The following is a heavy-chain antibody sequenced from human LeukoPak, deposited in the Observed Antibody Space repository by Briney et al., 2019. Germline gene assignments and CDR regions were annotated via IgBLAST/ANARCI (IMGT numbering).Heavy chain of an antibody. V-gene: IGHV3-48*01. CDR2: ISSSSSTI. Sequence: GGSLRLSCAASGFTFSSYSMNWVRQAPGKGLEWVSYISSSSSTIYYADSVKGRFTISRDNAKNSLYLQMNSLRAEDTAVYYCARDAGGDIVVVTDFDYWGQGTLVTVSS. CDR3: ARDAGGDIVVVTDFDY. J-gene: IGHJ4*02. D-gene: IGHD2-21*02. CDR1: GFTFSSYS.